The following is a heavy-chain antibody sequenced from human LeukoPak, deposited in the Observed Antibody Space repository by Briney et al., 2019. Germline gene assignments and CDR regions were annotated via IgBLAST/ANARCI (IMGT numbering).Heavy chain of an antibody. CDR3: ARTDCGGDCYSSRGWFDP. CDR2: INPSGGST. CDR1: GYTFTSYY. V-gene: IGHV1-46*01. J-gene: IGHJ5*02. D-gene: IGHD2-21*02. Sequence: ASVKVSCKASGYTFTSYYMHWVRQAPGQGLEWMRIINPSGGSTSYAQKFQGRVTMTRDMSTSTVYMELSSLRSEDTAMYYCARTDCGGDCYSSRGWFDPWGQGTLVTVSS.